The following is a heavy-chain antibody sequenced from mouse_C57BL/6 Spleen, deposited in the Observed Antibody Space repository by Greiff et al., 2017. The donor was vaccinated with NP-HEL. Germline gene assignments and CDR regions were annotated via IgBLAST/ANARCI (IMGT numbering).Heavy chain of an antibody. CDR1: GYSITSGYY. J-gene: IGHJ3*01. D-gene: IGHD2-5*01. CDR2: ISYDGSN. V-gene: IGHV3-6*01. Sequence: VQLQQSGPGLVKPSQSLSLTCSVTGYSITSGYYWNWIRQFPGNKLEWMGYISYDGSNNYNPSLKNRISITRDTSKNQFFLKLNSVTTEDTATYYCARGSHYSAWFAYWGQGTLVTVSA. CDR3: ARGSHYSAWFAY.